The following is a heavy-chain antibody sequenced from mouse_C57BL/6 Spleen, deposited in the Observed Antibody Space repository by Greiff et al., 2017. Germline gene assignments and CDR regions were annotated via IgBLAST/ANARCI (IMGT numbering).Heavy chain of an antibody. CDR2: ISNLAYSI. J-gene: IGHJ4*01. CDR1: GFTFSDYG. Sequence: DVQLVESGGGLVQPGGSLKLSCAASGFTFSDYGMAWVRQAPRKGPEWVAFISNLAYSIYYADTVTGRFTISRENAKNTLYLEMSSLRSEDTAMYYCARLTGPYYAMDYWGQGTSVTVSS. D-gene: IGHD4-1*01. V-gene: IGHV5-15*01. CDR3: ARLTGPYYAMDY.